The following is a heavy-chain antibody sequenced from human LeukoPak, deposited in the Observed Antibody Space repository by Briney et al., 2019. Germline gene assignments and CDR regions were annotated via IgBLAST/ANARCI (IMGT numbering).Heavy chain of an antibody. J-gene: IGHJ3*02. CDR1: GYSISSGYY. CDR3: ARHEGTEPDAFDI. V-gene: IGHV4-38-2*01. Sequence: PSETLSLTCAVSGYSISSGYYWGWIRQPPGKGLEWIGSIYHRGSTYYNPSLKSRVTISVDTSKNQFSLKLSSVTAADTAVYCCARHEGTEPDAFDIWGQGTMVTVSS. CDR2: IYHRGST. D-gene: IGHD2-8*02.